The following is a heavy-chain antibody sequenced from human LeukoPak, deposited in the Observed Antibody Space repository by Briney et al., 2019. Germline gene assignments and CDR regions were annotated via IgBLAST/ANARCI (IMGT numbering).Heavy chain of an antibody. D-gene: IGHD3-10*01. J-gene: IGHJ4*02. CDR2: IYYSGST. V-gene: IGHV4-39*01. CDR3: AVEFLGYGSGSYFDY. CDR1: GGSISSSSYY. Sequence: SETLSLTCTVSGGSISSSSYYWGWIRQPPGKGLEWIGSIYYSGSTYYNLSLKSRVTISVDTSKNQFSLKLSSVTAADTAVYYCAVEFLGYGSGSYFDYWGQGTLVTVSS.